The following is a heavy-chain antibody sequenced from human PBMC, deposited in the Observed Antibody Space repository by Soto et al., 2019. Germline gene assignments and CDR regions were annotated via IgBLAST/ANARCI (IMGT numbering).Heavy chain of an antibody. V-gene: IGHV4-39*01. D-gene: IGHD2-21*01. CDR1: GGSISSSSYY. J-gene: IGHJ4*02. CDR3: ASSGLRMVVIAIPLIDY. Sequence: SETLSLTCTVSGGSISSSSYYWGWLRQPPGKGLEWIGSIYYSGSTYYNPSLKSRVTISVDTSKNQFSLKLSSVTAADTAVYYCASSGLRMVVIAIPLIDYWGQGTLVTVSS. CDR2: IYYSGST.